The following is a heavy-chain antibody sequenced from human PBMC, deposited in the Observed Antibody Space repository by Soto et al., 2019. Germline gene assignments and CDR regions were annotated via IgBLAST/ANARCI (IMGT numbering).Heavy chain of an antibody. Sequence: GGSLRLSCVASGFTFSSYAMSWVRQAPGKGLEWVSAIIGSGGSTYYADSVKGRFTISRDNSKNTLYLQMNSLRAEDTAVFYCAKAWVRGVIGHWFDPWGQGTLVTVSS. CDR1: GFTFSSYA. V-gene: IGHV3-23*01. CDR2: IIGSGGST. J-gene: IGHJ5*02. CDR3: AKAWVRGVIGHWFDP. D-gene: IGHD3-10*01.